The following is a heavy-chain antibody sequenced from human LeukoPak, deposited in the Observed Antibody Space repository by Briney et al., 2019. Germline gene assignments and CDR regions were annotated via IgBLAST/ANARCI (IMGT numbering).Heavy chain of an antibody. J-gene: IGHJ4*02. Sequence: GGSLRLSCAASGFTFSDYYMSWIRQAPGKGLEWVSYISSSGSTIYYADSVKGRFTISRDNAKNSLYLQMNSLRAEDTAVYYCAKYVWGSYRSFDYWGQGTLVTVSS. CDR1: GFTFSDYY. V-gene: IGHV3-11*04. CDR3: AKYVWGSYRSFDY. CDR2: ISSSGSTI. D-gene: IGHD3-16*02.